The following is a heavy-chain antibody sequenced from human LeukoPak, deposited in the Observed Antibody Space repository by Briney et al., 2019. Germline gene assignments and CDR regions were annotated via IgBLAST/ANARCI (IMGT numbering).Heavy chain of an antibody. CDR2: NSAYNGNT. Sequence: GASVKVSCKASGYTFTSYGISWVRQAPGQGLEWMGWNSAYNGNTNYAQKLQGRVTMTTDTSTSTAYMELRSLRSDDTAVYYCARDPNYYGSGSYYNVGFFVLWGQGTLVTVSS. CDR1: GYTFTSYG. V-gene: IGHV1-18*01. D-gene: IGHD3-10*01. CDR3: ARDPNYYGSGSYYNVGFFVL. J-gene: IGHJ4*02.